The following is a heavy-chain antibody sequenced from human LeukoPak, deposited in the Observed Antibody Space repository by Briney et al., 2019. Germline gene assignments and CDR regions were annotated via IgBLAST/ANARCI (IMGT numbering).Heavy chain of an antibody. Sequence: GASVKVSCKASGYTFTSYGISWVRQAPGQGLEWMGWISAYNGNTNYAQKLQGRVTMTTDTSTSTAYMELRSLRSDDTAVYYCAXXXXXXXXXXXSGPVRGGMDVWGQGTTVTVSS. CDR3: AXXXXXXXXXXXSGPVRGGMDV. CDR1: GYTFTSYG. V-gene: IGHV1-18*01. CDR2: ISAYNGNT. D-gene: IGHD3-3*01. J-gene: IGHJ6*02.